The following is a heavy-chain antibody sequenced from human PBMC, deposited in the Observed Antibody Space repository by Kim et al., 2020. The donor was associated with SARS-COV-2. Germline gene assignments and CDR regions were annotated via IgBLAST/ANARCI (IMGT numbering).Heavy chain of an antibody. J-gene: IGHJ6*02. D-gene: IGHD2-15*01. CDR3: ARYCSGGSCYSYYYYGMDV. V-gene: IGHV3-74*01. Sequence: GRFTISRDNAKNTLYLQMNSLRAEETAVYYCARYCSGGSCYSYYYYGMDVWGQGTTVTVSS.